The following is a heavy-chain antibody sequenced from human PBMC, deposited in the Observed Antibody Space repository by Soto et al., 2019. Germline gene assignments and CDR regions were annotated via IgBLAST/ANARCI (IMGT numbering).Heavy chain of an antibody. CDR1: GASISGGVNY. Sequence: QVQLQESGPGLVKPSQTLSLTCTVSGASISGGVNYWSWIRQPPGKGLEWIGSVRDSDLSYYNPSLQSRVAISMDTSRTQFSLRLRSVTAADTAVYFCAREDDYYDSRSNWFDPWGQGILVTVSS. CDR3: AREDDYYDSRSNWFDP. V-gene: IGHV4-30-4*01. J-gene: IGHJ5*02. D-gene: IGHD3-22*01. CDR2: VRDSDLS.